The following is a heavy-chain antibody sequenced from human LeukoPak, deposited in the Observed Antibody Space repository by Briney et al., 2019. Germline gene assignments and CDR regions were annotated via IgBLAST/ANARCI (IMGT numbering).Heavy chain of an antibody. J-gene: IGHJ4*02. CDR2: IDPNSGGT. CDR1: GYTFTALF. D-gene: IGHD4-17*01. Sequence: ASVTVSCKPSGYTFTALFIHWVRQAPGQGLEWIGWIDPNSGGTIPAQKFQGRVTMTKDSSISTVFMQLNSLKSDDTAVYYCGRDNYGRLDSWGQGTLVTVSS. CDR3: GRDNYGRLDS. V-gene: IGHV1-2*02.